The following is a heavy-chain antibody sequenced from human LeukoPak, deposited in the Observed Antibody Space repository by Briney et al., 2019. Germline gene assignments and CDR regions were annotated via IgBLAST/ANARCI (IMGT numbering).Heavy chain of an antibody. V-gene: IGHV3-23*01. CDR3: AKVFDGYSLDD. J-gene: IGHJ4*02. D-gene: IGHD2-21*02. CDR2: ISGSGGST. Sequence: GGSLRLSCAASGFTFSSYAMNWVRQAPGKGLEWVSGISGSGGSTYYADSVKGRFTISRDNSKNTLYVQMNSLRAEDTAVYYCAKVFDGYSLDDWGQGTLVTVSS. CDR1: GFTFSSYA.